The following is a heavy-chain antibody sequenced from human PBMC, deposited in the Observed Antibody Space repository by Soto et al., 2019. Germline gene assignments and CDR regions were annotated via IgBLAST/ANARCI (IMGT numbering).Heavy chain of an antibody. J-gene: IGHJ6*02. CDR1: GFTFSSYS. Sequence: EVQLVESGGGLVKPGGSLRLSCAASGFTFSSYSMNWVRQAPGKGLEWVSSISSSSSYIYYADSVKGRFTISRDNAKNSLYLQMNSLRAEDTAVYYCARDQYSSSSGLVPHYYYYYGMDVWGQGTTVTVSS. CDR2: ISSSSSYI. D-gene: IGHD6-6*01. CDR3: ARDQYSSSSGLVPHYYYYYGMDV. V-gene: IGHV3-21*01.